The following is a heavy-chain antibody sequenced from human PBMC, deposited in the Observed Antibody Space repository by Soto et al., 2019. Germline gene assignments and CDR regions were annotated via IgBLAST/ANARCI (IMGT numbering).Heavy chain of an antibody. J-gene: IGHJ4*02. D-gene: IGHD4-17*01. V-gene: IGHV4-59*01. CDR3: ARAYGDYESTFDY. Sequence: SETLSLTCTVSGGSISSYYWSWIRQPPGKGLEWIGYIYYSGSTNYNPSLKSRVTISVDTSKNQFSLKLSSVTAADTAVYYCARAYGDYESTFDYWGQGTLVTVSS. CDR2: IYYSGST. CDR1: GGSISSYY.